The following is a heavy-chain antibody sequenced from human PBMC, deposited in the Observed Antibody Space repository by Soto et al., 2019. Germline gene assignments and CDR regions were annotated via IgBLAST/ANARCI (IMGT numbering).Heavy chain of an antibody. V-gene: IGHV4-31*03. CDR2: IYYSGNT. CDR1: GVSINSGGYY. Sequence: SETLSLSCTVSGVSINSGGYYWSWIRQHPGKGLEWIGYIYYSGNTNYNPSLESRVTISVDTSKNQFALKLSSVTAADTAVYYCARDCERIRGVIIDNWFDPWGQGTLVTVSS. D-gene: IGHD3-10*01. CDR3: ARDCERIRGVIIDNWFDP. J-gene: IGHJ5*02.